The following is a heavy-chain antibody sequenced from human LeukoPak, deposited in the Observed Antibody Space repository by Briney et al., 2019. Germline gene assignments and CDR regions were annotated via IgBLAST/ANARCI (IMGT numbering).Heavy chain of an antibody. J-gene: IGHJ4*02. CDR3: ARGGSSWSPRGLGY. D-gene: IGHD6-13*01. Sequence: ASVKVSCKASGYTFTSYDINWVRQATGQGLEWMGWMNPNSGNTGYAQKFQGRVTMTRNTSISTAHMELSSLRSEDTAVYYCARGGSSWSPRGLGYWGQGTLVTVSS. V-gene: IGHV1-8*01. CDR2: MNPNSGNT. CDR1: GYTFTSYD.